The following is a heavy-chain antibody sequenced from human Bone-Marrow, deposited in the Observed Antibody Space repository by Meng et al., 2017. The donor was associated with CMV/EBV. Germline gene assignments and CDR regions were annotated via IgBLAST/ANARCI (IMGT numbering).Heavy chain of an antibody. Sequence: ASVKVSCKASGYTFTGYYMHWVRQAPGQGLEWMGWINPNSGGTNYAQKFQGRVTMTRDTSISTAYMELSRLRSDDTAVYYCARMYSSGWYAFYYYYGMEVWGQGTTVTVSS. CDR1: GYTFTGYY. CDR2: INPNSGGT. D-gene: IGHD6-19*01. J-gene: IGHJ6*02. CDR3: ARMYSSGWYAFYYYYGMEV. V-gene: IGHV1-2*02.